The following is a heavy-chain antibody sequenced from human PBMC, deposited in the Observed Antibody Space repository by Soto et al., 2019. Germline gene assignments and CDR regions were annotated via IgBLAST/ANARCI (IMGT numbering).Heavy chain of an antibody. CDR3: ARGIEMARIGWFDP. Sequence: GESLKISCKGSGYRFTSLWIGWVRQMPGKGLEWLGIIYPGDADIRYTPSFQGQVTMSADKSISTAYLQWSSLKASDTAIYYCARGIEMARIGWFDPWGQGTLVTSPQ. D-gene: IGHD5-12*01. CDR1: GYRFTSLW. V-gene: IGHV5-51*01. CDR2: IYPGDADI. J-gene: IGHJ5*02.